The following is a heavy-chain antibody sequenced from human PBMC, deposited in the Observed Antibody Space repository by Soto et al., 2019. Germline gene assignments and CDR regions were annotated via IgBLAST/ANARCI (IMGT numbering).Heavy chain of an antibody. V-gene: IGHV4-4*02. J-gene: IGHJ4*02. Sequence: QVQLQESGPGLVKPSGTLSLTCAVSGGSFTSNNWWTWVRQPPGQGLERIGEIYRTGSTNYNPSLKSRVTIYLDKSENQFSLKVTSLTAADTAVYYCASRDPGTSVDYWGQGTLVTVSS. CDR3: ASRDPGTSVDY. CDR2: IYRTGST. D-gene: IGHD1-7*01. CDR1: GGSFTSNNW.